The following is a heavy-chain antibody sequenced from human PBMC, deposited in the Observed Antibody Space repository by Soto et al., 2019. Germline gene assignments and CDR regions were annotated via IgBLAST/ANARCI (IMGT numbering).Heavy chain of an antibody. J-gene: IGHJ6*03. V-gene: IGHV1-8*01. CDR3: ARRTWTAVPGLYYYYMDV. D-gene: IGHD6-13*01. Sequence: ASVKVSCKASGYTFTSYDINWVRQATGQGLEWMGWMNPNSGNTGYAQKFQGRVTMTRNTSISTAYMELSSLRSEDTAVYYCARRTWTAVPGLYYYYMDVWGKGTTVTVSS. CDR2: MNPNSGNT. CDR1: GYTFTSYD.